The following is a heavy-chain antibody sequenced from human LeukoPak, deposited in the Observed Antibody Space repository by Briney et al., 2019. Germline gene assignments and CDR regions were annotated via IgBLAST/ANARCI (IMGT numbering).Heavy chain of an antibody. CDR2: IKQDGSEK. V-gene: IGHV3-7*03. CDR3: ARDVSADCSSTSCYDVLYYFDY. Sequence: GGSLRLSCAASGFTFGSYWMSWVRQAPGKGLEWVANIKQDGSEKYYVDSVKGRFTISRDNAKNSLYLQMNSLRAEDTAVYYCARDVSADCSSTSCYDVLYYFDYWGQGTLVTVSS. J-gene: IGHJ4*02. CDR1: GFTFGSYW. D-gene: IGHD2-2*01.